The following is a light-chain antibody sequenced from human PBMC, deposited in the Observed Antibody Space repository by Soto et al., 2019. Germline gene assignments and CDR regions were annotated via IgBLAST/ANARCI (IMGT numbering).Light chain of an antibody. CDR3: QQYGSPPWT. J-gene: IGKJ1*01. Sequence: EIVLTQSPGTLSLSPGERVILSCRASQNVRTNYLAWYQQKPGQAPRLLIYGASSRATGIPDRFSGSGSGTDFTLTITSLEPEDYAVYYCQQYGSPPWTFGQGTKVDIK. CDR2: GAS. V-gene: IGKV3-20*01. CDR1: QNVRTNY.